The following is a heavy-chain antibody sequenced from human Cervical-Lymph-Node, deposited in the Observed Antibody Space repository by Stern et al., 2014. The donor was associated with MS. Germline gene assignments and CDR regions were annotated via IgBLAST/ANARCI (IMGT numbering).Heavy chain of an antibody. Sequence: VQLVESGAEVRKPGASVTVSCKASGYSFTSYGITWVRQAPGQRLEWMGWISAHNGDKYSAQNLQGRVTMTTVTSTSTAYMELRSLRSDDSAIYYCARALDVIAAGDYWGQGTLVTVSS. CDR1: GYSFTSYG. CDR3: ARALDVIAAGDY. V-gene: IGHV1-18*01. D-gene: IGHD6-25*01. CDR2: ISAHNGDK. J-gene: IGHJ4*02.